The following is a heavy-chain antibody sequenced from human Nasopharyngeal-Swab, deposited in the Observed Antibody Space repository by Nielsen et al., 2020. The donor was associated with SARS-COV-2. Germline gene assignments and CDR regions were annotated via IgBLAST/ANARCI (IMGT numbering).Heavy chain of an antibody. D-gene: IGHD1-26*01. V-gene: IGHV3-30*04. CDR2: MSSDGNYI. CDR3: ATLPMGPTRGDF. J-gene: IGHJ4*02. Sequence: GKGLEWVAVMSSDGNYIYDAESVRGRFTISRDNSKDTLFLQMSSLRTEDTAVYFCATLPMGPTRGDFWGQGTLVTVSS.